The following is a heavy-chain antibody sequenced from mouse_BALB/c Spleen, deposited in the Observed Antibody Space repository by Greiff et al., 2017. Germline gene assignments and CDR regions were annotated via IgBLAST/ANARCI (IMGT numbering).Heavy chain of an antibody. J-gene: IGHJ1*01. D-gene: IGHD1-1*01. Sequence: VQLQQSGPELVKPGASVKMSCKASGYTFTDYVISWVKQRTGQGLEWIGEIYPGSGSTYYNEKFKGKATLTADKSSNTAYMQLSSLTSEDSAVYFCARRGSGSSYDWYFDVWGAGTTVTVSS. CDR1: GYTFTDYV. CDR3: ARRGSGSSYDWYFDV. V-gene: IGHV1-77*01. CDR2: IYPGSGST.